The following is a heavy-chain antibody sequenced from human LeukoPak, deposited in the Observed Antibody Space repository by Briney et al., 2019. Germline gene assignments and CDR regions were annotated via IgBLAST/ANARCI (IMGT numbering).Heavy chain of an antibody. D-gene: IGHD1-26*01. J-gene: IGHJ4*02. CDR1: GVSFSGYY. V-gene: IGHV4-34*01. CDR3: ARGSGSYYGGFDY. CDR2: INHSGST. Sequence: SETLSLTCAVYGVSFSGYYWSWIRQPPGKGLEWIGEINHSGSTNYNPSLKSRVTISVDTSKNQFSLKLSSVTAADTAVYYCARGSGSYYGGFDYWGQGTLVTVSA.